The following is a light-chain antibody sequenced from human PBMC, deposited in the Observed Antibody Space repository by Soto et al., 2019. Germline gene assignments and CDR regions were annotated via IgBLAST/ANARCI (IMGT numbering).Light chain of an antibody. V-gene: IGLV2-14*01. CDR1: SSDVGGYNY. CDR3: SSYSSSSNTPVL. Sequence: QSALTQPASVSGSLGQSITISCTGISSDVGGYNYVSWYQQHPGKAPKVMIYEVSNRPSGVSNRFSGSKSGNTASLTISGLQADHEAYYYCSSYSSSSNTPVLFGGGTKLTVL. J-gene: IGLJ2*01. CDR2: EVS.